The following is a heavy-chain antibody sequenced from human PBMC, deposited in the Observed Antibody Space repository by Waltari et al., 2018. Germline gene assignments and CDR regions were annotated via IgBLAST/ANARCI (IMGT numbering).Heavy chain of an antibody. CDR1: GDSMNDW. J-gene: IGHJ4*02. V-gene: IGHV4-4*02. D-gene: IGHD2-15*01. CDR3: ARDRGRGLYLDT. Sequence: QLQLQESGPGLVTPSGTLSFICAVSGDSMNDWGRWVRQPPGKGLEWIGQGLGSGRTNYNPSFASRVTISLDTSTHQFALKMTSATAADTALYYCARDRGRGLYLDTWGQGILVTVSP. CDR2: GLGSGRT.